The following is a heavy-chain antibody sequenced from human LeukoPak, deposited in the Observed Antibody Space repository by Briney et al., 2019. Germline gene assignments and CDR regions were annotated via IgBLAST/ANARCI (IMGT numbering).Heavy chain of an antibody. V-gene: IGHV1-24*01. CDR1: GYTLTELS. J-gene: IGHJ3*02. Sequence: VASVNVSFKVSGYTLTELSMHWVRQAPGKGLEWMGGFDPEDGETIYAQKFQGRVTMTEDTSTDTAYMELSSLRPEDTAVYYCATLLTSDAFDIWGQGTMVTVSS. CDR2: FDPEDGET. CDR3: ATLLTSDAFDI.